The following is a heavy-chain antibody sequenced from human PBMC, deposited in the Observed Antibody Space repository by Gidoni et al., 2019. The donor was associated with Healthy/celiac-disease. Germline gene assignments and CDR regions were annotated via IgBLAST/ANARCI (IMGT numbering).Heavy chain of an antibody. D-gene: IGHD4-17*01. Sequence: QVQLQESGPGLVKPSETLSLTCTVSGGSISSYYWSWIRQPPGKGLEWSGYIYYSGSTNYNPSLKSRVTISVDTSKNQFSLKLSSVTAADTAVYYCARDTGYFDYWGQGTLVTVSS. J-gene: IGHJ4*02. CDR1: GGSISSYY. CDR2: IYYSGST. CDR3: ARDTGYFDY. V-gene: IGHV4-59*01.